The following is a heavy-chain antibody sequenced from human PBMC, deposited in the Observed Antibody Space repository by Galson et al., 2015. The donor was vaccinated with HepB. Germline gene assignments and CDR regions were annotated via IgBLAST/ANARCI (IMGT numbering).Heavy chain of an antibody. D-gene: IGHD1-26*01. V-gene: IGHV3-30*18. J-gene: IGHJ4*02. Sequence: SLRLSCAASGFTFSSYGMHWVRQAPGKGLEWVAVISYDGSNKYYADSVKGRFTISRDNSKNTLYLQMNSLRAEDTAVYYCAKGQGAQVDYWGQGTLVTVSS. CDR3: AKGQGAQVDY. CDR2: ISYDGSNK. CDR1: GFTFSSYG.